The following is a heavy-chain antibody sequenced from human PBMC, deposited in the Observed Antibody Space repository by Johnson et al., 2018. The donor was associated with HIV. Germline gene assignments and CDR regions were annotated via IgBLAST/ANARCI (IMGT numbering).Heavy chain of an antibody. CDR3: ARDGTTGPSGDAFDI. V-gene: IGHV3-20*04. CDR1: GFTFHDYA. D-gene: IGHD4-17*01. CDR2: INWNGAIT. Sequence: VQLVESGGGVVLPGGSLRLSCAASGFTFHDYAMSWVRQAPGKGLEWVSGINWNGAITGYAGSVQGRFIISRDNAKNSLYLQMNTLRAEDTALYYCARDGTTGPSGDAFDIWGQGTMVTVSS. J-gene: IGHJ3*02.